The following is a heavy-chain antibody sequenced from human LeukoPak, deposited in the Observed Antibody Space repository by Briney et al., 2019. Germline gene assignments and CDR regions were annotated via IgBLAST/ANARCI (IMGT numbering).Heavy chain of an antibody. J-gene: IGHJ6*02. V-gene: IGHV1-69*13. CDR2: IIPIFDTA. CDR1: GLSVSIYA. D-gene: IGHD2-2*02. CDR3: ARENCSSTSCYTYYYGMDV. Sequence: SVKLYTKPSGLSVSIYAICSARHPPRHGLEWMGGIIPIFDTANYAQNFQGRFTITADESTSTAYMEMSSLRSEDTAVYYCARENCSSTSCYTYYYGMDVWGQGTTVTVSS.